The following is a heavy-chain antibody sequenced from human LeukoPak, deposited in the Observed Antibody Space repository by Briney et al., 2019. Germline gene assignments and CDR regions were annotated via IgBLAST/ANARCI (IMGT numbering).Heavy chain of an antibody. Sequence: PGGSLRLSCAASGFIFSNYAMHWVRQAPGKGLEWLIFISYDGSNKYYADSVKGRFTISRDNSKNTLYLQMNSLRAEDTAVYYCARDTYGSDYWGQGTLLTVSS. V-gene: IGHV3-30*04. CDR3: ARDTYGSDY. J-gene: IGHJ4*02. D-gene: IGHD3-10*01. CDR1: GFIFSNYA. CDR2: ISYDGSNK.